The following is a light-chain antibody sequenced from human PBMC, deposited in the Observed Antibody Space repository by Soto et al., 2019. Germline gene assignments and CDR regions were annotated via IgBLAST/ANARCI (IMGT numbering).Light chain of an antibody. J-gene: IGKJ5*01. Sequence: DIQMTQSPSSLSASVGNRVSITCRASQDISTYLAWYQQKPGKVPKVLIYAASTLQPGVPSRFSGSGSGTDFTLTINSLQPDDIATYFCQNYDGDPITFGRGTRLEIK. CDR1: QDISTY. CDR2: AAS. CDR3: QNYDGDPIT. V-gene: IGKV1-27*01.